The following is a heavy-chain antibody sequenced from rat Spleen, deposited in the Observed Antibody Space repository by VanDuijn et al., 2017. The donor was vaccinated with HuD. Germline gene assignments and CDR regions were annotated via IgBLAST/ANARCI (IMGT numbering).Heavy chain of an antibody. J-gene: IGHJ3*01. CDR3: TRALYYDGYSSPFAY. D-gene: IGHD1-12*03. Sequence: EVQLVESGGGLVQPGRSLKLSCVASGFTFNNYWMTWIRQAPGKGLEWVASITNTGGSTYYPDSVKGRFTISRENAKSTLYLQMNSLRSEDTSTYYCTRALYYDGYSSPFAYWVQGTLVTVSS. CDR2: ITNTGGST. CDR1: GFTFNNYW. V-gene: IGHV5-31*01.